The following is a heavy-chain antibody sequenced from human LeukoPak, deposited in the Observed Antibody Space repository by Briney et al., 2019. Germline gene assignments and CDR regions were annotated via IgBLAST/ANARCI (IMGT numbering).Heavy chain of an antibody. CDR3: ATEVAVLAATHAFDI. J-gene: IGHJ3*02. Sequence: GGSLRLSCAASGVIFSNYRMNWVRQAPGKGLEWVSSISSTTTYIYYTDSVKGRFTISRDNAKNSLYLQMNSLRVEDTAVYYCATEVAVLAATHAFDIWGQGTMVTVSS. CDR2: ISSTTTYI. V-gene: IGHV3-21*01. D-gene: IGHD2-15*01. CDR1: GVIFSNYR.